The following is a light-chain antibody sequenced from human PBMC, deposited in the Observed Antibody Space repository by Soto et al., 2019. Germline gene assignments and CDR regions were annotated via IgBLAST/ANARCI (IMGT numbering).Light chain of an antibody. CDR2: GAS. CDR1: QSVSSSY. V-gene: IGKV3-20*01. CDR3: QQYGSSPYI. Sequence: EIVLTQSPGTLSLSPGERATLSCRASQSVSSSYLAWYQQKPGQAPRPLINGASSRATGIPDRFSGSGSGTDFPLTISRLEPEDFAGYYCQQYGSSPYIFGQGTKLEIK. J-gene: IGKJ2*01.